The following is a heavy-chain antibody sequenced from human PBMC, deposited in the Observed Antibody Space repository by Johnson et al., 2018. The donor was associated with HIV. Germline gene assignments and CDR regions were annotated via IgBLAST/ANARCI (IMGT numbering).Heavy chain of an antibody. Sequence: QVQLVESGGGVVQPGRSLRLSCAASGFTFSSYAMHWVRQAPGKGLECVAVISYDGSNKYYADSVKGRFTISRDNSKNTLYLQMNSLRAEDTAVYYCARGGYYDSSGSAFDIWGQGTMVTVSS. J-gene: IGHJ3*02. CDR2: ISYDGSNK. V-gene: IGHV3-30*04. D-gene: IGHD3-22*01. CDR3: ARGGYYDSSGSAFDI. CDR1: GFTFSSYA.